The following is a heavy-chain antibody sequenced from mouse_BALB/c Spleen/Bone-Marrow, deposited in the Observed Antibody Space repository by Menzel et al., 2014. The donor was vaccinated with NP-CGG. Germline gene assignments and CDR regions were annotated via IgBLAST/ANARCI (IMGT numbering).Heavy chain of an antibody. CDR1: GYTFTGYW. CDR2: INPSNGRT. J-gene: IGHJ4*01. Sequence: VQLQQSGAELVKPGASVKLSCKASGYTFTGYWMHWVKHRPGQGLEWLGEINPSNGRTNNNEKFKSMATLIVDKSSSTAYMQLSSLTSEDSAVFYCARLIYGSSDTVDFWGQGTSVTVSS. CDR3: ARLIYGSSDTVDF. V-gene: IGHV1S81*02. D-gene: IGHD1-1*01.